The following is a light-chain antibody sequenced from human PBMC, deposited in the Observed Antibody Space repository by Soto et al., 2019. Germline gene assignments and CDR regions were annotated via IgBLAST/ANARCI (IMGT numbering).Light chain of an antibody. J-gene: IGLJ3*02. CDR2: SDN. CDR1: SSNIGSNS. V-gene: IGLV1-44*01. CDR3: AAWDDSLNGQGV. Sequence: QAVVTQPPSASGTPGQRVTISCSGSSSNIGSNSVSWYQQLPGTAPKLLIYSDNQRPSGVPDRFSGSKSGTSASLAISGLQSDDEADYYCAAWDDSLNGQGVFGGGTKLTVL.